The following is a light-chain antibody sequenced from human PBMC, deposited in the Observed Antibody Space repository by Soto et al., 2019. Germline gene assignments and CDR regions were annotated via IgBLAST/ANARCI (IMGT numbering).Light chain of an antibody. CDR1: SGSVSTTYY. CDR2: STN. CDR3: MLYVGSGIWV. V-gene: IGLV8-61*01. Sequence: QTVVTQEPSFSVSPGGTVTLTCGLSSGSVSTTYYPSWYQQTPGQAPRTLIYSTNSRSSGVPDHFSGSILGDKAALTITGAQADDESHYYCMLYVGSGIWVFGGGTKLTVL. J-gene: IGLJ3*02.